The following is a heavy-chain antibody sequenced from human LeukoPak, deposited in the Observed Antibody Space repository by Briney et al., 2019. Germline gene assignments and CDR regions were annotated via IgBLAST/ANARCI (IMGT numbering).Heavy chain of an antibody. CDR1: GFTFSSYA. CDR2: IKQDGSER. Sequence: PGGSLRLSCAASGFTFSSYAMSWVRQAPGKGLEWVANIKQDGSERYYVDSVKGRFTISRDNAKNSLYLQMNSLRGEDTAVYYCARVITGSSGWEYWGQGTLVTVSS. J-gene: IGHJ4*02. CDR3: ARVITGSSGWEY. V-gene: IGHV3-7*03. D-gene: IGHD6-19*01.